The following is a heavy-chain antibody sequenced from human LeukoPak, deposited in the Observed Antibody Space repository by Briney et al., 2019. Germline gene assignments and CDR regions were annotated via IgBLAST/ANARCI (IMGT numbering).Heavy chain of an antibody. D-gene: IGHD2-15*01. CDR1: GFTFSSYW. Sequence: PGGSLRLSCAASGFTFSSYWMHWVRQAPGKGLVWVSAISGSGGSTYYADSVKGRFTISRDNSKNTLYLQMNSLRAEDTAVYYCAKDGISDYYYGMDVWGQGTTVTVSS. V-gene: IGHV3-23*01. J-gene: IGHJ6*02. CDR3: AKDGISDYYYGMDV. CDR2: ISGSGGST.